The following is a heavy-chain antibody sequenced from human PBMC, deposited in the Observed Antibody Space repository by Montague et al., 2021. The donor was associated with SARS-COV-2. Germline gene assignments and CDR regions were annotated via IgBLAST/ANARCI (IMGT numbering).Heavy chain of an antibody. CDR2: FYYSGGX. CDR1: GAPISTGSDY. V-gene: IGHV4-61*03. Sequence: SETLSLTCTVSGAPISTGSDYWTWIRQRPGRGLEWIGNFYYSGGXKYXPSLKSRVTISADTSKNLFSLTLKSVTASDTAVYYCARDRGDIYGGNPAWFDPWGQGTLVTVSS. J-gene: IGHJ5*02. CDR3: ARDRGDIYGGNPAWFDP. D-gene: IGHD4-23*01.